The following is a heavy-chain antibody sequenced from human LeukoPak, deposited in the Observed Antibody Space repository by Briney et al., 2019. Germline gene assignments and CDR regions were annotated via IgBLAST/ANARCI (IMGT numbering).Heavy chain of an antibody. Sequence: SETLSLTCTVSGGSISSSGYYWGWIRQPPGKGLEWIGSIYYSGGNYYNPSLNSRVTISVDTSKNQFSLRLSSVTAADTAVYYCARGPYYFDSWGPGTLVTVSS. V-gene: IGHV4-39*07. CDR2: IYYSGGN. J-gene: IGHJ4*02. CDR3: ARGPYYFDS. CDR1: GGSISSSGYY.